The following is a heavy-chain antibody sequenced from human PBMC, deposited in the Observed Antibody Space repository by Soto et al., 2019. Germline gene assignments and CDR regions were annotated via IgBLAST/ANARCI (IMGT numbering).Heavy chain of an antibody. V-gene: IGHV3-9*01. CDR2: ISWNSGSI. D-gene: IGHD3-16*02. Sequence: GGSLRLSCAASGFTFDDYAMHWVRQAPGKGLEWVSGISWNSGSIGYADSVKGRFTISRDNAKNSLYLQMNSLRAEDTALYYCAKDMQDYIWGSYRYTPPGFDYWGQGTLVTVSS. CDR1: GFTFDDYA. J-gene: IGHJ4*02. CDR3: AKDMQDYIWGSYRYTPPGFDY.